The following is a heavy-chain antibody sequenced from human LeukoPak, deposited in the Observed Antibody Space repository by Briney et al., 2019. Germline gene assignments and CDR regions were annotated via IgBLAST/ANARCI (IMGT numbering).Heavy chain of an antibody. CDR3: ARDITIFGVIINFDY. D-gene: IGHD3-3*01. CDR2: ISLSSSTI. Sequence: TGGSLRLSCAASGFTFSGYSMNWIRQAPGKGLEWISYISLSSSTIYYADSVKGRFTISGDNAKNSLYLQMNSLRAEDTAVYYCARDITIFGVIINFDYWGQGTLVTVSS. J-gene: IGHJ4*02. V-gene: IGHV3-48*01. CDR1: GFTFSGYS.